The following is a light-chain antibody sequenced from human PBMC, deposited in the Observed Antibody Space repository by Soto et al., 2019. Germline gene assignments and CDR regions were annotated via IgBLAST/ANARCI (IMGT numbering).Light chain of an antibody. CDR3: QVWDSSSDVV. V-gene: IGLV3-21*02. J-gene: IGLJ2*01. Sequence: SYELTQPPSVSVAPGQTARITCGGNNIGSKSVHWYQQKPCQAPVLVVYDDSDRPSGIPERFSGSNSGNTATLTISRVEAGDEADYYCQVWDSSSDVVFGGGTKLTVL. CDR1: NIGSKS. CDR2: DDS.